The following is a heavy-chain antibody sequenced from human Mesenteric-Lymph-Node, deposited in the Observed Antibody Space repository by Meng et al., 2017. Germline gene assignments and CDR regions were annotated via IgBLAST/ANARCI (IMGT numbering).Heavy chain of an antibody. J-gene: IGHJ4*02. Sequence: EVQLVESGGGLVQLGGSLRLSCAASGFTFSRYCMQWVRQAPGKGLVWVSRINSDGSSTSYADSVKGRFTISRDNAKNTLYLQMNSLRAEDTAVYYCARADSSSVLVVYWGQGTLVTVSS. D-gene: IGHD6-6*01. CDR2: INSDGSST. V-gene: IGHV3-74*01. CDR3: ARADSSSVLVVY. CDR1: GFTFSRYC.